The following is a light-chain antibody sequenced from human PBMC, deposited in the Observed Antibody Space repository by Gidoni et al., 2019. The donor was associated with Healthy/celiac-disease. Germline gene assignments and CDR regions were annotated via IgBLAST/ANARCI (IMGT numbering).Light chain of an antibody. V-gene: IGLV1-44*01. J-gene: IGLJ3*02. CDR1: SSNIGSNT. Sequence: QSVLTQPPHASGTPGQRVTISCSGSSSNIGSNTVNWYQQLPGTAPKLLIYSNNQRPSGVPDRFSGSKSGTSASLAISGLQSEDEADYYCAAWDDSLNAWVFGGGTKLIVL. CDR3: AAWDDSLNAWV. CDR2: SNN.